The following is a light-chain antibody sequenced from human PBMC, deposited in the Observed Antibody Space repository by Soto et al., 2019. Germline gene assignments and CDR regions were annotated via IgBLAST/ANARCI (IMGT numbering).Light chain of an antibody. V-gene: IGKV3-20*01. J-gene: IGKJ2*01. CDR1: QSVDSNY. CDR3: QHYGFVWYT. Sequence: IVLTQSPGTLSLPPGERATRSCRASQSVDSNYLAWYQQRPGQAPRLLIHGASSRATGIPDRFSGSGSGTDFTLTISRLEPEDFADYYCQHYGFVWYTFGQGTNLEIK. CDR2: GAS.